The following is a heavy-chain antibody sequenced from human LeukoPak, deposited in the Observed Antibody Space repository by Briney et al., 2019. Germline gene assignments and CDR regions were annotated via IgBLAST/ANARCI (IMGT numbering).Heavy chain of an antibody. V-gene: IGHV1-8*01. D-gene: IGHD6-19*01. J-gene: IGHJ4*02. CDR1: GYSFTNYD. CDR2: MNPNSGNT. Sequence: ASVKVSCKASGYSFTNYDINWVRQATGQGLEWMGWMNPNSGNTAYAQKLQGRVTMTTDTSTSTAYMELRSLRSDDTAVYYCARVGVAVADYWGQGTLVTVSS. CDR3: ARVGVAVADY.